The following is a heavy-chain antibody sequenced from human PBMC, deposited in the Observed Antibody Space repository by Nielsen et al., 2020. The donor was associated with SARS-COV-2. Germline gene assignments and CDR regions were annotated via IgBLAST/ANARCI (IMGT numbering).Heavy chain of an antibody. V-gene: IGHV4-39*07. CDR2: IYYSGSA. D-gene: IGHD4-17*01. Sequence: WIRQPPGKGLEWIGNIYYSGSAYYNLFLQSRVTISVDMPKNEFSLKLRSVTAADTAVYYCARVMTTVTKWDYYYYYMDVWGKGTTVTVSS. CDR3: ARVMTTVTKWDYYYYYMDV. J-gene: IGHJ6*03.